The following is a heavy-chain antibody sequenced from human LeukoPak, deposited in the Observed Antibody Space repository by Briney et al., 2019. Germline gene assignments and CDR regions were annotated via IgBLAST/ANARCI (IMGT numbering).Heavy chain of an antibody. V-gene: IGHV3-64*01. Sequence: GGSLRLSCVASGFTFSSYAMHWVRQAPGKGLEYVSAISNNGISTYYANSVKGRFTISGDNSKNTLYLQMGSLRAEDMAVYYCARLEAVAGALDYWGQGTLVTVSS. CDR1: GFTFSSYA. CDR2: ISNNGIST. D-gene: IGHD6-19*01. CDR3: ARLEAVAGALDY. J-gene: IGHJ4*02.